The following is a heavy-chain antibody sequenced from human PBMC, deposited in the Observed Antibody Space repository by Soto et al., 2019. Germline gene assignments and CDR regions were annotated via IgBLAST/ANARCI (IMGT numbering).Heavy chain of an antibody. Sequence: GGSLRLSCEASGFLFSTSTLNWVRRAPGKGLEWVAEILSRGRDIYYADSVKGRFTVSRDNSKNTLYLQLDRLKSDDTAVYYCAPLGGADYPPLAPWGQGTRVTVPS. CDR2: ILSRGRDI. J-gene: IGHJ5*02. CDR3: APLGGADYPPLAP. V-gene: IGHV3-30*14. CDR1: GFLFSTST. D-gene: IGHD4-17*01.